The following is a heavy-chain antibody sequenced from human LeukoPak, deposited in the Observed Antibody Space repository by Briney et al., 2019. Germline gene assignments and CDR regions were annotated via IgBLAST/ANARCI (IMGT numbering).Heavy chain of an antibody. V-gene: IGHV3-23*01. CDR1: GFTFSSYA. CDR3: AKGGIMQSSSPGLQYFDL. Sequence: GGSLRLSCAASGFTFSSYAMSWVRQAPGKGLEWVSVIGDSGGSTYYADSVKGRFTVSRDNSKNTLYLQMNSLRAEDTAVYYCAKGGIMQSSSPGLQYFDLWGRGTLVSVSS. J-gene: IGHJ2*01. D-gene: IGHD6-6*01. CDR2: IGDSGGST.